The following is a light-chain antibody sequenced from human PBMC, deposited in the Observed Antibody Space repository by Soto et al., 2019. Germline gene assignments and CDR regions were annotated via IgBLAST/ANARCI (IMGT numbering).Light chain of an antibody. Sequence: DIQMTQSPSTLSASVGDRVTIACRASQSISSYLNCYQLKPGKAPKLLIYAASRLESGVPSRFSGSGSGTDFTLTISSLQPEDFATYYCQQSYSTPWTFGQGTKVDIK. J-gene: IGKJ1*01. V-gene: IGKV1-39*01. CDR3: QQSYSTPWT. CDR2: AAS. CDR1: QSISSY.